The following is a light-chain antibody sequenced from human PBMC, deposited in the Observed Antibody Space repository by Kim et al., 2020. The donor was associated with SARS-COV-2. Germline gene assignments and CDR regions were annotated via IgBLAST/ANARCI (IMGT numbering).Light chain of an antibody. CDR3: SSYAGSNNLV. J-gene: IGLJ2*01. Sequence: GQSVTISCTRTSSDGGGYNDVSWYQQHPGKAPKLMIYEVSKRPSGVPDRFSGSKSGNTASLTVSGLQAEDEADYYCSSYAGSNNLVFGGGTQLTVL. CDR2: EVS. V-gene: IGLV2-8*01. CDR1: SSDGGGYND.